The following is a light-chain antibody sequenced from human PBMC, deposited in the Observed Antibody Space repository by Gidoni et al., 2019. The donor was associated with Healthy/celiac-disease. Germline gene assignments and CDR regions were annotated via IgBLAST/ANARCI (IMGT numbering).Light chain of an antibody. Sequence: EIVMTHTPATLSVSPGARSTLPCRASQSVNINLARYQQKPGHAPRLLIYGASTRDTGIPARFSGSGSGTEFTLTISSLQSEDFAVYYCQQYDNWPLTFGQGTKVEIK. CDR2: GAS. CDR1: QSVNIN. J-gene: IGKJ1*01. CDR3: QQYDNWPLT. V-gene: IGKV3-15*01.